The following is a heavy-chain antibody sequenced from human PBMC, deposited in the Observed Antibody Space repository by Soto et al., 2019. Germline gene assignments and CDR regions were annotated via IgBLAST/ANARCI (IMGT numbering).Heavy chain of an antibody. CDR3: ASLAANPYYSSTSCYEPTIWYFDL. J-gene: IGHJ2*01. D-gene: IGHD2-2*01. Sequence: QLQLQESGPGLVKPSETLSLTCTVSGGSISSSSYYWGWIRQPPGKGLEWIGSIYYSGSTYYNPSLKSRVTIPVDTSKNQFSLKLSSVTDADTAVYYCASLAANPYYSSTSCYEPTIWYFDLWGRGTLVTVSS. V-gene: IGHV4-39*01. CDR1: GGSISSSSYY. CDR2: IYYSGST.